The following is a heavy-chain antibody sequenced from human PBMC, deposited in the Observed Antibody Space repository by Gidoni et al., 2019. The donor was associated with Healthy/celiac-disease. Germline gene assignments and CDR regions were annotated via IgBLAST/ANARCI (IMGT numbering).Heavy chain of an antibody. V-gene: IGHV3-33*01. CDR3: ARWEHDYGDYGRAEYFQH. CDR1: GFTFSSYG. Sequence: QVQLVESGGGVVQPGRSLGLSCAASGFTFSSYGMPGVRQAPGKGLEGVAVIWYDGSNKYYADSVKGRFTISRDNSKNTLYLQMNSLRAEDTAVYYCARWEHDYGDYGRAEYFQHWGQGTLVTVSS. D-gene: IGHD4-17*01. CDR2: IWYDGSNK. J-gene: IGHJ1*01.